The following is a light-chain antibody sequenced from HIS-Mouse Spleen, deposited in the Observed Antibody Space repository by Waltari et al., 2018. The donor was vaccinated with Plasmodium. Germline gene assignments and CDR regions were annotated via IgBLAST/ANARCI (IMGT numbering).Light chain of an antibody. CDR1: QSVSSK. Sequence: EIVMTQSPATLSVSPGERDTLFCRASQSVSSKLAWYQQKPCQTPRILIYVASTRATGIPARFGGSGSGTEFTLTIRSLQSEDFAVYYCQQYNNWPITFGQGTRLEIK. CDR2: VAS. V-gene: IGKV3-15*01. J-gene: IGKJ5*01. CDR3: QQYNNWPIT.